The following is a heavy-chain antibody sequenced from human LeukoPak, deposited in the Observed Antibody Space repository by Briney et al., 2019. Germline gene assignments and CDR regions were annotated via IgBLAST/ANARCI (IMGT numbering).Heavy chain of an antibody. CDR1: GGSVSSGSYY. J-gene: IGHJ4*02. D-gene: IGHD5-18*01. CDR2: IYYSGST. CDR3: ARERVRGYSYGAPFDY. Sequence: SETLSLTGTVSGGSVSSGSYYWSWIRQPPGKGLEWIGYIYYSGSTNYNPSLKSRVTISVDTTKNQFSLKLSSVTAADTAVYYCARERVRGYSYGAPFDYWGQGTPVTVSS. V-gene: IGHV4-61*01.